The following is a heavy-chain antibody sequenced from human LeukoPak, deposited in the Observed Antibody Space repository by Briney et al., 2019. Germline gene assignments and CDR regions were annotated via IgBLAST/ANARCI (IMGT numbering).Heavy chain of an antibody. J-gene: IGHJ4*02. CDR2: IYPGDSDT. Sequence: GESLKISCKGSGYSFTSYCIGWVRQMPGKGLEWMGIIYPGDSDTRYSPSFQGQVTISADKSISTAYLQWSSLKASDTAMYYCARRISCSSTSCYGVDYFDYWGQGTLVTVSS. CDR3: ARRISCSSTSCYGVDYFDY. D-gene: IGHD2-2*01. CDR1: GYSFTSYC. V-gene: IGHV5-51*01.